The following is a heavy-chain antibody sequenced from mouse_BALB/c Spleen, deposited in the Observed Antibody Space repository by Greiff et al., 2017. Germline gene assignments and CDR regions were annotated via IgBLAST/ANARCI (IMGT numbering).Heavy chain of an antibody. Sequence: EVQVVESGGGLVKPGGSLKLSCAASGFAFSSYDMSWVRQTPEKGLEWVAYISSGSSTIYYADTVKGRFTISRDNPKNTLFLQMTSLRSEDTAMYYCARSGDGYFSMDYWGQGTSVTVSS. CDR2: ISSGSSTI. D-gene: IGHD2-3*01. V-gene: IGHV5-17*02. CDR3: ARSGDGYFSMDY. J-gene: IGHJ4*01. CDR1: GFAFSSYD.